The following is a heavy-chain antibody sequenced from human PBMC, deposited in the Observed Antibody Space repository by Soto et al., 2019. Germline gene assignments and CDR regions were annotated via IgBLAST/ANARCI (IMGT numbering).Heavy chain of an antibody. J-gene: IGHJ4*02. CDR3: AKSTVTTRYFHY. CDR2: TSNNGRNT. CDR1: GFSFSSYA. V-gene: IGHV3-23*01. Sequence: GGSLRLSCATSGFSFSSYAMSWVRQAPGKGLEWVSATSNNGRNTYYVESAKGRFTISRDNSKNTLSLQMNSLTAEDTAVYYCAKSTVTTRYFHYWGQGTLVTVSS. D-gene: IGHD4-17*01.